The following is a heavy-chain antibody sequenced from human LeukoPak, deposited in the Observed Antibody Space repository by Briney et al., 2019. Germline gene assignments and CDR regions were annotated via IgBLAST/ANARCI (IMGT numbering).Heavy chain of an antibody. D-gene: IGHD4-23*01. CDR1: GFTFSTYA. V-gene: IGHV3-23*01. CDR2: IIGSGRDT. J-gene: IGHJ1*01. CDR3: AKVGHDYGGNSGGLMPEYFQH. Sequence: GGSLRLSCTASGFTFSTYAMNWVRQAPGKRLEWVSSIIGSGRDTYYADSVRGRITISRDNSRNTLYLQMNSLRAEDTAVYYCAKVGHDYGGNSGGLMPEYFQHWGQGTLVTVSS.